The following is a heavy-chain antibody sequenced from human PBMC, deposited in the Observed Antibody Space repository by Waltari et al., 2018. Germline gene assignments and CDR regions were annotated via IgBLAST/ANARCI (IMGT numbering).Heavy chain of an antibody. J-gene: IGHJ4*02. CDR2: INPSGGST. Sequence: QVQLVQSGAEVKKPGASVKVSCKASGYTFTSYYMHWVRPAPGQGLEWMGIINPSGGSTSYAQKFQGRVTMTRDTSTSTVYMELSSLRSEDTAVYYCARGTPLGYCSSTSCYHFDYWGQGTLVTVSS. V-gene: IGHV1-46*01. CDR1: GYTFTSYY. CDR3: ARGTPLGYCSSTSCYHFDY. D-gene: IGHD2-2*01.